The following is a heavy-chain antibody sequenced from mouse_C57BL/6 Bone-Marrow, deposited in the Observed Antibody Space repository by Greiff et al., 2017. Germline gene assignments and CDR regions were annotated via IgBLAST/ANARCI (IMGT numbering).Heavy chain of an antibody. CDR1: GYTFTSYW. CDR3: ALPIYYEYDGRTAY. J-gene: IGHJ3*01. CDR2: IDPSDSYT. Sequence: QVQLQQPGAELVMPGASVKLSCKASGYTFTSYWMHWVKQRPGQGLEWIGEIDPSDSYTNYNQKFKGKSTLTVDKSSSTAYRQLSSLTSEDSAVYYCALPIYYEYDGRTAYWGQGTLVTVSA. V-gene: IGHV1-69*01. D-gene: IGHD2-4*01.